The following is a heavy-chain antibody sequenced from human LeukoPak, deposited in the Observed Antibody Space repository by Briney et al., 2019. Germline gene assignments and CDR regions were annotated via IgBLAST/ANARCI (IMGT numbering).Heavy chain of an antibody. CDR1: GGSISSGGYY. CDR2: IYYSGST. V-gene: IGHV4-31*03. CDR3: ARGVTYSRDFDD. D-gene: IGHD6-13*01. J-gene: IGHJ4*02. Sequence: SETLSLTCTVSGGSISSGGYYWSWIRQHPGKGLEWIGYIYYSGSTYYNPSLKSRVTISVDTSKNQFSLKLSSVTAADTAVYYCARGVTYSRDFDDWGQGTLVTVSS.